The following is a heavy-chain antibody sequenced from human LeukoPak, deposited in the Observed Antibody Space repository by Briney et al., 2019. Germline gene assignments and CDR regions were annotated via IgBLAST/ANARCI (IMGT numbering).Heavy chain of an antibody. CDR1: VYTFTAYY. Sequence: EASLKDSSKPSVYTFTAYYIHWVRQAPGQGREWMGWINCNSGDTNYAPKFQGRVTMTRDTSITTAYLELSRLRPDDPAVYYCASAETYWGQGALIPVSS. V-gene: IGHV1-2*02. J-gene: IGHJ1*01. CDR2: INCNSGDT. CDR3: ASAETY.